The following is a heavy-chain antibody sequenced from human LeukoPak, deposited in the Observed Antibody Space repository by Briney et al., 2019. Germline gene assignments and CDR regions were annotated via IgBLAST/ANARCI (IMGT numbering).Heavy chain of an antibody. D-gene: IGHD2/OR15-2a*01. CDR3: AREDHSTYAY. V-gene: IGHV3-7*01. J-gene: IGHJ4*02. Sequence: GGSLGLPCTASGFSFSSYWMSWVRQTPGKGLEWVASIKQDGTEKYYVDSVKGRFTISKDNSKNSLYLQMNTLRAEDTAVYYCAREDHSTYAYWGQGTLVTVSS. CDR2: IKQDGTEK. CDR1: GFSFSSYW.